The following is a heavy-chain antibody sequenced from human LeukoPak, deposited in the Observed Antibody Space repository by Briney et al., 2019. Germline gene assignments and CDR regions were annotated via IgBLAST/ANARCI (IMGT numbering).Heavy chain of an antibody. V-gene: IGHV5-51*01. CDR3: ARQVPGAYDFWSGFDAFDI. CDR2: IYPGDSDT. D-gene: IGHD3-3*01. J-gene: IGHJ3*02. Sequence: GESLKISCKGSGYSFTSYWIGWVRQMPGKGLEWMGIIYPGDSDTRYSPSFQGQVTISADKSISTAYLQWSSLKASDTAMYYCARQVPGAYDFWSGFDAFDIWGQGTMVTVSS. CDR1: GYSFTSYW.